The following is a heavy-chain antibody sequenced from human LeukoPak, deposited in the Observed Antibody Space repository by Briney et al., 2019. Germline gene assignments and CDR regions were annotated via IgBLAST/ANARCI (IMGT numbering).Heavy chain of an antibody. Sequence: SETLSLTCTVSGGSISSGGYYWSWIRQHPGKGLEWTGYIYYSGSTYYNPSLKSRVTISVDTSRNQFSLKLSSVTAADTAVYYCARDKAVEYYDFWSGYTGLYGMDVWGQGTTVTVSS. V-gene: IGHV4-31*03. J-gene: IGHJ6*02. D-gene: IGHD3-3*01. CDR2: IYYSGST. CDR3: ARDKAVEYYDFWSGYTGLYGMDV. CDR1: GGSISSGGYY.